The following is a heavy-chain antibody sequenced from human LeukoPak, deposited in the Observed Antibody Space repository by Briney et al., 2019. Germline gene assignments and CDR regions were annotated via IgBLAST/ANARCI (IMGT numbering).Heavy chain of an antibody. CDR2: ISASGDNT. D-gene: IGHD4-17*01. J-gene: IGHJ4*02. CDR1: GFTFSSSG. CDR3: AGEGYGDYEGDY. Sequence: GGSLRLSCAASGFTFSSSGMSWVRQAPGKGLEWVSTISASGDNTYYADSVKGRFTISRDNAKNSLYLQMNSLRAEDTAVYYCAGEGYGDYEGDYWGQGTLVTVSS. V-gene: IGHV3-23*01.